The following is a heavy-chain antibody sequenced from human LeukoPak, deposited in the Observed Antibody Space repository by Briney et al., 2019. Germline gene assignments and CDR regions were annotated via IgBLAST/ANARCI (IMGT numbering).Heavy chain of an antibody. D-gene: IGHD3-22*01. Sequence: GGSLRLSCAASGFTFSSYSMNWVRQAPGKGLEWVSSISGSSTYIDYADSVKGRFTISSDNAKNALYLQMDSPRAEDPAVYSCARDHSSGRYFDFWGQGTLVTVSS. J-gene: IGHJ4*02. CDR1: GFTFSSYS. V-gene: IGHV3-21*01. CDR3: ARDHSSGRYFDF. CDR2: ISGSSTYI.